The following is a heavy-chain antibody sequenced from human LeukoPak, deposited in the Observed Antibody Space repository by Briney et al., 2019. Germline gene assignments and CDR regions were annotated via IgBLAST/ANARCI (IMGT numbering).Heavy chain of an antibody. Sequence: SETLSLTCTVSGGSISSSSYYWGWIRQPPGKGLEWIGSIYYSGSTYYNPSLKSRVTISVDTSKNQFPLKLSSVTAADTAVYYCASGPIVVVIKGNDAFDIWGQGTMVTVSS. CDR3: ASGPIVVVIKGNDAFDI. V-gene: IGHV4-39*06. D-gene: IGHD3-22*01. J-gene: IGHJ3*02. CDR2: IYYSGST. CDR1: GGSISSSSYY.